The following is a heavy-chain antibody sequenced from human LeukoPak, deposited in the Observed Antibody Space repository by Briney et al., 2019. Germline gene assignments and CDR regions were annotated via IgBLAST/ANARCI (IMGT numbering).Heavy chain of an antibody. J-gene: IGHJ4*02. V-gene: IGHV3-43*02. D-gene: IGHD3-16*02. CDR3: GKGRLGELSL. CDR1: GFTFDDYA. CDR2: ISGDGGST. Sequence: GGSLRLSCAASGFTFDDYAMHWVRQAPGKGLEWVSLISGDGGSTYYVDSVKGRFTISRDNSKNSLYLQMTSLRTEDTALYYCGKGRLGELSLWGQGTLSPSPQ.